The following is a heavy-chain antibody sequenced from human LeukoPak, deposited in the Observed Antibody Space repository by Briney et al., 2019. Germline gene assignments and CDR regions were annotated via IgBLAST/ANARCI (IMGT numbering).Heavy chain of an antibody. V-gene: IGHV1-69*04. CDR3: ARVLGYCSSTSCLPWFDP. CDR2: IIPILGIA. J-gene: IGHJ5*02. Sequence: SVKVSCKASGGTFSSYAISWVRQAPGQGLEWMGRIIPILGIANYAQKFQGGVTITADKSTSTAYMELSSLRSEDTAVYYCARVLGYCSSTSCLPWFDPWGQGTLVTVSS. D-gene: IGHD2-2*01. CDR1: GGTFSSYA.